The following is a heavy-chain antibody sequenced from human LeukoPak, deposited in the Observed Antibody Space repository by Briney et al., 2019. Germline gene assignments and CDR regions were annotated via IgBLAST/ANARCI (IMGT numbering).Heavy chain of an antibody. Sequence: ASVQDSCQASGYTFTSYVIRWVRQAPGQGVAGMGWINAYYGNTNFAQKLRGRLTMTTDTPTSTVYMEVRSLSADDAAVYFCARGESDGSGGFDYWGQGTLVTVSS. D-gene: IGHD3-10*01. V-gene: IGHV1-18*01. CDR3: ARGESDGSGGFDY. J-gene: IGHJ4*02. CDR1: GYTFTSYV. CDR2: INAYYGNT.